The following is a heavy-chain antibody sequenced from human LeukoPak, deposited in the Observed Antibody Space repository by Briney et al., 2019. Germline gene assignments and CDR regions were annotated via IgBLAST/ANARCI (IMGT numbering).Heavy chain of an antibody. CDR3: ARDRSVVAAKGGEPKRYFDY. CDR1: GYTFTSYY. D-gene: IGHD2-15*01. V-gene: IGHV1-46*01. Sequence: ASVKVSCKASGYTFTSYYMHWVRQAPGQGLEWMGIINPSGGSTSYAQKFQGRVTMTRDMSTSTVYMELSSLRSEDTAVYYCARDRSVVAAKGGEPKRYFDYWGQGTLVTVSS. J-gene: IGHJ4*02. CDR2: INPSGGST.